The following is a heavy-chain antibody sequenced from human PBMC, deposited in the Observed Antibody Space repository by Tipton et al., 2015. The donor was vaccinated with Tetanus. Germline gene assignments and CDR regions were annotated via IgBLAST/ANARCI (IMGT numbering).Heavy chain of an antibody. Sequence: QVQLVQSGAEMKKPGASVEVSCTASGYTFTNYYIYWVRQAPGQGLEWMGWIDPNSGGTVYAQKFQGRVTMTRDTSISTAYMELRSLRSDDTAVYYCARDRGDYIYYGMDVWGPGTTVTVS. CDR2: IDPNSGGT. CDR1: GYTFTNYY. V-gene: IGHV1-2*02. J-gene: IGHJ6*02. D-gene: IGHD3-22*01. CDR3: ARDRGDYIYYGMDV.